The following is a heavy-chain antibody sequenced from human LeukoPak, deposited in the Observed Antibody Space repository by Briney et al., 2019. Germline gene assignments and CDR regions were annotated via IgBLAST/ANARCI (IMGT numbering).Heavy chain of an antibody. CDR1: GDSISTYY. J-gene: IGHJ4*02. V-gene: IGHV4-4*07. CDR3: ARGAEGYHYGSASQDF. D-gene: IGHD3-10*01. Sequence: SETLSLTCTVSGDSISTYYWSWIRQPAGKGLEWIGRIYTSGSTNYNPSLKSRVTLSVATSTNQFSLKLNSVTAADTAVYYCARGAEGYHYGSASQDFWGQGTLVTVSS. CDR2: IYTSGST.